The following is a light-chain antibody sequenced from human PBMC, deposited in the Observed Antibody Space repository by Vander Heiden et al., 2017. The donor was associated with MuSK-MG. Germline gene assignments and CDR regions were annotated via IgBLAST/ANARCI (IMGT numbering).Light chain of an antibody. CDR1: SSDVGGYNY. CDR2: DVS. Sequence: QSALTQPASVSGSPGQSITISCTGTSSDVGGYNYVSWYQQHPGKAPKLMIYDVSNRPSGVSNRFSGSKSGNTASLTISGLQAEDEADYYCSSYTSSSTLVVFGGGTKLNVI. J-gene: IGLJ2*01. V-gene: IGLV2-14*01. CDR3: SSYTSSSTLVV.